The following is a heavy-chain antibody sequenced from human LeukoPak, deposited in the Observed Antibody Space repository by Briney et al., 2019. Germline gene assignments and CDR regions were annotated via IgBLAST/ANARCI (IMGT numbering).Heavy chain of an antibody. CDR2: SGSS. CDR1: GGSFSDFY. J-gene: IGHJ6*01. V-gene: IGHV4-59*01. D-gene: IGHD3-10*01. CDR3: ARTRRHYYGSGKNLTPWPAGLDV. Sequence: PSETLSLTCTVSGGSFSDFYWTWIRQSPGQGLEWIGYSGSSNYNPSLKSRVTISVDTSKRHFSLTLSSVTAADTGIYYCARTRRHYYGSGKNLTPWPAGLDVWGQGTTVIVSA.